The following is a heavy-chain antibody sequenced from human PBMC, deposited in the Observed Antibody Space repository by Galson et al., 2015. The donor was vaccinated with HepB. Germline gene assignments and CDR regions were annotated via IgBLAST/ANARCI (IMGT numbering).Heavy chain of an antibody. CDR3: ARDAPPGTDYYYGMDV. V-gene: IGHV1-3*01. CDR1: GYTFTSYA. D-gene: IGHD2-8*02. J-gene: IGHJ6*02. Sequence: SVKVSCKASGYTFTSYAMHWVRQAPGQRLEWMGWINAGNGNTKYSQKFQGRVTITRDTSASTAYMELSSLRSEDTAVYYCARDAPPGTDYYYGMDVWGQGTTVTVSS. CDR2: INAGNGNT.